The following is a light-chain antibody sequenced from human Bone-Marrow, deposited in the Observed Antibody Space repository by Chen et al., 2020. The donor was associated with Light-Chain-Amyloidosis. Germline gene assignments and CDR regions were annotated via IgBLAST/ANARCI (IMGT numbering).Light chain of an antibody. CDR2: DVS. J-gene: IGLJ3*02. CDR3: SSYTSSSTRV. Sequence: QSALTQPASVSGSPVQSITISCTGTSSDIGDYNYVAWYQQHPGKAPKLMIYDVSNRPSGVSDRFSGSKSGVTASLTISGLQAEDEADYFCSSYTSSSTRVFGGGTKLTVL. CDR1: SSDIGDYNY. V-gene: IGLV2-14*01.